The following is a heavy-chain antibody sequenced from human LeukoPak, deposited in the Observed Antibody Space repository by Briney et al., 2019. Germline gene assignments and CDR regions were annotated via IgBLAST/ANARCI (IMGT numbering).Heavy chain of an antibody. CDR2: IHYSGSN. V-gene: IGHV4-39*01. Sequence: ETLSLTCIVSGGSISSDSYYWNWIRQPPGKGLEWIGSIHYSGSNYYNPSLKSRVTMSVDTSTNQFSLKLSSVTAADTAVYYCAKSGSYYRSFDYWGQGTLVTVSS. CDR3: AKSGSYYRSFDY. D-gene: IGHD1-26*01. J-gene: IGHJ4*02. CDR1: GGSISSDSYY.